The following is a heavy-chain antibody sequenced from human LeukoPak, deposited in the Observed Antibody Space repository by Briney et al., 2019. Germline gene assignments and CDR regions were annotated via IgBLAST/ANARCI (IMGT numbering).Heavy chain of an antibody. CDR2: IYYSGST. J-gene: IGHJ2*01. V-gene: IGHV4-39*07. CDR1: GGSISSNSYY. CDR3: ARRPTVVTPGLRGHWYFEL. Sequence: PSETLSLTCTVSGGSISSNSYYWGWIRQPPGKGLEWIGSIYYSGSTNYNPSLKSRVTISVDTSKNQFSLKLSSVTAADTAVYYCARRPTVVTPGLRGHWYFELWGRGTLVTVSS. D-gene: IGHD4-23*01.